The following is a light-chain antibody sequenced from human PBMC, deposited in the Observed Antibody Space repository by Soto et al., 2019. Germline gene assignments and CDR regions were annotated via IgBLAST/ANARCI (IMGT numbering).Light chain of an antibody. Sequence: QSALTQPRSVSGSPGQSLTLSCTGTSRDVGSFNSVSWYQQHPGKAPQLIIYDVTKRPSGVPDRFSGSKSGNTASLNISGLQADDESDYYCCSYAGSSTWVFGGGTKLTVL. J-gene: IGLJ3*02. V-gene: IGLV2-11*01. CDR3: CSYAGSSTWV. CDR2: DVT. CDR1: SRDVGSFNS.